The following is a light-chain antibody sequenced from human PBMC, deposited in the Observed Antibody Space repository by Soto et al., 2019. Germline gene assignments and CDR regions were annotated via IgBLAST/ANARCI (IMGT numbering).Light chain of an antibody. CDR2: DVS. V-gene: IGLV2-14*01. J-gene: IGLJ2*01. CDR1: SSDVGGYNY. Sequence: QSALTQPASVSGSPGQSITISCTGTSSDVGGYNYVYWYQQHPGKAPKLMIYDVSNRPSGVSNRFSGSKSGNTASLTISGLQAEDEADYYCSSYTSSSTYVVFRGGTKLTVL. CDR3: SSYTSSSTYVV.